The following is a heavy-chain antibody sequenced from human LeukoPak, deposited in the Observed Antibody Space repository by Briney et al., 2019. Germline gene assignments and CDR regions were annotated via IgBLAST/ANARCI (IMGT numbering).Heavy chain of an antibody. CDR1: GYTFTGYY. CDR2: INPNSGGA. V-gene: IGHV1-2*02. CDR3: ARTRLTGDPYEAFDI. D-gene: IGHD7-27*01. J-gene: IGHJ3*02. Sequence: ASVNVSCKASGYTFTGYYMHWVRQAPGQGLEWMGWINPNSGGAKYAQKFQGRVTMTRDTSITTAYMELTSLEFDDTAVYYCARTRLTGDPYEAFDIWGQGTMVTVSS.